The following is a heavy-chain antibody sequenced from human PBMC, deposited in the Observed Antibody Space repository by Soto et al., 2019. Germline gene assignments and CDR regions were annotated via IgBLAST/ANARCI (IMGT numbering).Heavy chain of an antibody. Sequence: QITLKESGPPLVKPTQPLTLTCTFSGFSLSSTRMAVGWIRQPPGKALEWLALIYWDDDKSYNPFLKSRLTIAXXTXKNQVVLTMSNMGPLDTARYYCARMGGAGEGGYCHYCGQGPQITVSS. CDR1: GFSLSSTRMA. CDR2: IYWDDDK. D-gene: IGHD6-19*01. J-gene: IGHJ4*02. CDR3: ARMGGAGEGGYCHY. V-gene: IGHV2-5*02.